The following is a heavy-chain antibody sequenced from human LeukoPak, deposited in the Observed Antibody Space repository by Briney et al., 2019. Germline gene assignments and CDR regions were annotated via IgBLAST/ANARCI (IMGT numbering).Heavy chain of an antibody. J-gene: IGHJ4*02. CDR1: GFTFSSYA. CDR2: ISTNGGGT. V-gene: IGHV3-64*01. CDR3: ARYCNGVTCYFGYDY. Sequence: RSGGSLRLSCAASGFTFSSYAMHWVRQTPGKGLEYVSAISTNGGGTYYANSVKGRFTISRDNSKNTLYLQMGSLRAEDMAVYFCARYCNGVTCYFGYDYWGQGTLVTVSS. D-gene: IGHD2-15*01.